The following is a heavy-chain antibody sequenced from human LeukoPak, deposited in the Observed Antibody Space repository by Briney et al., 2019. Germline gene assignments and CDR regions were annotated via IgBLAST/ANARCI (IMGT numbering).Heavy chain of an antibody. J-gene: IGHJ6*03. V-gene: IGHV1-69*06. CDR2: LIPIFGTA. CDR3: ARDSPRGYCSGGSCRDYYYYMDV. D-gene: IGHD2-15*01. Sequence: ASVKVSCKASVCTFSSYAISWVRQAPGQGLEWMGGLIPIFGTANYAQKFQGRVTITADKSASTAYMELSSLRSEDTAVYYCARDSPRGYCSGGSCRDYYYYMDVWGKGTTVTVSS. CDR1: VCTFSSYA.